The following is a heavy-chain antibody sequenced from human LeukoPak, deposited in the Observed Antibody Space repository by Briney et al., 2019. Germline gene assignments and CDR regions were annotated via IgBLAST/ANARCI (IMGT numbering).Heavy chain of an antibody. D-gene: IGHD6-13*01. CDR3: AKDRAQQLVLDF. CDR2: IIGSGSST. V-gene: IGHV3-23*01. CDR1: GFTFSSYA. J-gene: IGHJ4*02. Sequence: GGALRLSCAASGFTFSSYAMSWVRQAPGKGLEWVSAIIGSGSSTYYADSVKGRFTISRDNSKNTLFLQRNSLRAEDTAVYYCAKDRAQQLVLDFWGQGTLVTVSS.